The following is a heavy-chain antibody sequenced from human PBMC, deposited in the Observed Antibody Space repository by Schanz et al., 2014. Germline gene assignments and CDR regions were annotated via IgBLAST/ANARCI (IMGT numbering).Heavy chain of an antibody. Sequence: EVQLLESGGGLVQPGGSLRLSCAASGFGFSSYSMNWVRQAPGKGLEWVSYVSRSTPDIYYADSMKGRFTVSRDNAENALYLQMNSLRAEDTGLYFCARGGSGSHYRLDYWGQGTLVTVSS. CDR2: VSRSTPDI. CDR1: GFGFSSYS. V-gene: IGHV3-48*01. D-gene: IGHD1-26*01. CDR3: ARGGSGSHYRLDY. J-gene: IGHJ4*02.